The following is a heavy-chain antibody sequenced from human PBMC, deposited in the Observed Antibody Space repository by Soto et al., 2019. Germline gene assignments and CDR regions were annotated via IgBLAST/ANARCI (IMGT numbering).Heavy chain of an antibody. CDR3: ARDYCSGGSCYSRYFDL. V-gene: IGHV4-31*03. J-gene: IGHJ2*01. CDR1: GGSISSGGYY. D-gene: IGHD2-15*01. Sequence: PSETLSLTCTVSGGSISSGGYYWSWIRQHPGKGLEWIGYIYYSGSTYYNPSLKSRVTISVDTSKNQFSLKLSSVTAADTAVYYCARDYCSGGSCYSRYFDLWGRGTLVTVSS. CDR2: IYYSGST.